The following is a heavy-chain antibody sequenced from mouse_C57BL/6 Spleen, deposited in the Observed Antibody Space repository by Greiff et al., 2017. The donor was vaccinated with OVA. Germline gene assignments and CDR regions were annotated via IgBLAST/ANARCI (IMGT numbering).Heavy chain of an antibody. D-gene: IGHD1-1*01. V-gene: IGHV5-4*01. CDR3: ARDYYGSSSFAY. J-gene: IGHJ3*01. CDR2: ISDGGSYT. CDR1: GFTFSSYA. Sequence: EVKVVESGGGLVKPGGSLKLSCAASGFTFSSYAMSWVRQTPEKRLEWVATISDGGSYTYYPDIVKGRFTISRDNAKNNLYLQMSHLKSEDTAMYYCARDYYGSSSFAYWGQGTLVTVSA.